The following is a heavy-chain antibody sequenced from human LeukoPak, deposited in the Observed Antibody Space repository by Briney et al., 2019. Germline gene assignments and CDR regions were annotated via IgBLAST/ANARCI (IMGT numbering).Heavy chain of an antibody. Sequence: SETLSLTCNVSGDSISSSSYYWDWIRQTPGKGLEWIGSIYYSGSTYYNPSLKSRVTISVDTSKNQFSLKLSSVTAADTAVYYCARERLGYCSGGSCYRDGAFDIWGQGTMVTVSS. CDR3: ARERLGYCSGGSCYRDGAFDI. V-gene: IGHV4-39*07. D-gene: IGHD2-15*01. CDR1: GDSISSSSYY. CDR2: IYYSGST. J-gene: IGHJ3*02.